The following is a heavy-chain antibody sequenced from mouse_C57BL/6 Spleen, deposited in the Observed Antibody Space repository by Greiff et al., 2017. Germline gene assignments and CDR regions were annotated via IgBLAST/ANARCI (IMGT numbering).Heavy chain of an antibody. CDR3: ARSTGTSWFAY. J-gene: IGHJ3*01. CDR1: GYTFTDSY. V-gene: IGHV1-26*01. CDR2: INPNNGGT. Sequence: EVQLQQSGPELVKPGASVKISCKASGYTFTDSYMNWVKQSHGKSLEWIGDINPNNGGTSYNQKFKGKATLTVDKSSSTAYMELRSLTSEDSAVYYCARSTGTSWFAYWGQGTLVTVSA. D-gene: IGHD4-1*02.